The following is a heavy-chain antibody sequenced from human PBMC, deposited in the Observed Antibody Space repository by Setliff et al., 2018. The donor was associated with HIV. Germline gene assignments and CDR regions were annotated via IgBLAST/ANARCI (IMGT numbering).Heavy chain of an antibody. D-gene: IGHD1-26*01. CDR3: ARDHNSGTLHAFDL. CDR1: GDPINSHY. Sequence: SETLSLTCTVSGDPINSHYWSWIRQPPGEGLEWIGHISYSEYTNYNPSLKSRVTISLDTSKKHFSLDLFSVTAADTAVYYCARDHNSGTLHAFDLWGQGTKVTVSS. V-gene: IGHV4-59*11. CDR2: ISYSEYT. J-gene: IGHJ3*01.